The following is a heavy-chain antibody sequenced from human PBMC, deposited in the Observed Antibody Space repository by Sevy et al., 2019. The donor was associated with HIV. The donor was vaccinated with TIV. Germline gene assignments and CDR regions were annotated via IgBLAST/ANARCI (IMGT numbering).Heavy chain of an antibody. CDR3: ARVGVVVPAAKFYYYYGMDV. J-gene: IGHJ6*02. CDR1: GFTFSSYA. V-gene: IGHV3-30-3*01. D-gene: IGHD2-2*01. Sequence: GGSLRLSCAASGFTFSSYAMHWVRQAPGKGLEWVAVISYDGSNKYYADSVKVRFTISRDNSKNTLYLQMNSLRAEDTAVYYCARVGVVVPAAKFYYYYGMDVWGQGTTVTVSS. CDR2: ISYDGSNK.